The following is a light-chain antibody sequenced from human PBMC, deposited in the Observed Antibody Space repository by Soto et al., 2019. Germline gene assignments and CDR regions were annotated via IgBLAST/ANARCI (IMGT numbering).Light chain of an antibody. CDR2: DAS. CDR1: QNIGND. CDR3: QQNADFPYT. J-gene: IGKJ2*01. V-gene: IGKV1-33*01. Sequence: DIQMTQSPSSLSASVGDTVTITCQASQNIGNDLKWYQQKPGKPPTLLVYDASDLEAGFPSKFSGSGSGTHFIFTINYLQPEDFAPYYCQQNADFPYTFGQGTKLEIK.